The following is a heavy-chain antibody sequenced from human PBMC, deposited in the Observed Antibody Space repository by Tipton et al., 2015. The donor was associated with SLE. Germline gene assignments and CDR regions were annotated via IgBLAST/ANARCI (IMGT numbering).Heavy chain of an antibody. V-gene: IGHV1-69*13. D-gene: IGHD5-12*01. J-gene: IGHJ4*02. CDR1: GGTFSGSA. CDR3: ARVGGYSGYDRYYIDY. CDR2: IIPIFGIT. Sequence: QSGAEVKKPGSSVKVSCKASGGTFSGSAISWVRQAPGQGLEWMGRIIPIFGITNYAQKFQGRVTITADESTSTAYMEMSSLRSEDTAVYFCARVGGYSGYDRYYIDYWGQGTLVTVSS.